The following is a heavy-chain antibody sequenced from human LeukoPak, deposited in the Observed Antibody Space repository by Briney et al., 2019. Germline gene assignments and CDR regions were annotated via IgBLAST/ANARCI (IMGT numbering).Heavy chain of an antibody. D-gene: IGHD3-10*01. Sequence: SEALSLTCRVYGESFSDYYCAWIRQPPGKGLEWIGELNHVGRTTYNPALQSRLTISIDTSKNQFSLKLMSVTAADTAVYYCARDSGTTGEVKFDPWGQGTLVTVSS. CDR1: GESFSDYY. V-gene: IGHV4-34*10. J-gene: IGHJ5*02. CDR3: ARDSGTTGEVKFDP. CDR2: LNHVGRT.